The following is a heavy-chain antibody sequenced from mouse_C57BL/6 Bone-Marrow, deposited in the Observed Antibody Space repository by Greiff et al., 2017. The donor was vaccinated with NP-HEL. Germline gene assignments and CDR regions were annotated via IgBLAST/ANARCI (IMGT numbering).Heavy chain of an antibody. Sequence: VQLQQSGAELVRPGTSVKMSCKASGYTFTNYWIGWAKQRPGHGLEWIGDIYPGGGYTNYNEKFKGKATLTADKSSSTAYMQFSSLTSEDSAIYYCARGGGYGYPLAYWGQGTLVTVSA. CDR2: IYPGGGYT. D-gene: IGHD2-2*01. V-gene: IGHV1-63*01. J-gene: IGHJ3*01. CDR3: ARGGGYGYPLAY. CDR1: GYTFTNYW.